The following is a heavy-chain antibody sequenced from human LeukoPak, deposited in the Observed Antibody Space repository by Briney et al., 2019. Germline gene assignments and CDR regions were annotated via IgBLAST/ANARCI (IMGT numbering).Heavy chain of an antibody. CDR3: ASQTGKWEPNWFDP. CDR1: GGSISSYY. D-gene: IGHD1-26*01. Sequence: PSETLSLTCTVSGGSISSYYWSWIRQPPGKGLEWIGYIYYSGSTNYNPSLKSRVTISVDTSKNQFSLKLSSVTAADTAVYSCASQTGKWEPNWFDPWGQGTLVTVSS. V-gene: IGHV4-59*01. CDR2: IYYSGST. J-gene: IGHJ5*02.